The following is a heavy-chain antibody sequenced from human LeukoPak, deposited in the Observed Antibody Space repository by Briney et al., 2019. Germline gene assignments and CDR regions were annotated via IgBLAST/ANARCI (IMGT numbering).Heavy chain of an antibody. Sequence: GGSLRLSCAASGFTFSNNAMSWVRQAPGKGLEWVSGISGSSGSTYYADSVKGRFTISRDNSKNTLYLQMNSLRAEDTAVYYCAKEYYYDSSGYESYFDYWGQGTLVTVSS. V-gene: IGHV3-23*01. CDR1: GFTFSNNA. J-gene: IGHJ4*02. D-gene: IGHD3-22*01. CDR2: ISGSSGST. CDR3: AKEYYYDSSGYESYFDY.